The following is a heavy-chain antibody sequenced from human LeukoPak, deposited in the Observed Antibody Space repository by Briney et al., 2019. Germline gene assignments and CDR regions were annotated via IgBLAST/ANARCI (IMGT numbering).Heavy chain of an antibody. J-gene: IGHJ4*02. CDR2: IYHSGST. V-gene: IGHV4-4*02. CDR1: GGSISSSNW. D-gene: IGHD3-10*01. Sequence: SETLSLTCAVSGGSISSSNWWSWVRQPPGKGLEWIGSIYHSGSTYYNPSLKSRVTISVDTSKNQFSLKLSSVTAADTAVYYCARGPGGWFGEFLSVWGRGTLVTVSS. CDR3: ARGPGGWFGEFLSV.